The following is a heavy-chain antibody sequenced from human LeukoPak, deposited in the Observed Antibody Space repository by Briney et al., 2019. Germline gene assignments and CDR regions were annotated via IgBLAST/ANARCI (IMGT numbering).Heavy chain of an antibody. CDR1: GGTFSSYA. J-gene: IGHJ4*02. CDR3: ARDLAQVAGTDY. Sequence: GASVKVSYKASGGTFSSYAISWVRQAPGQGLEWMGGIIPIFGTANYAQKFQGRVTITADESTSTAYMELSSLRSEDTAVYYCARDLAQVAGTDYWGQGTLVTVSS. V-gene: IGHV1-69*13. CDR2: IIPIFGTA. D-gene: IGHD6-19*01.